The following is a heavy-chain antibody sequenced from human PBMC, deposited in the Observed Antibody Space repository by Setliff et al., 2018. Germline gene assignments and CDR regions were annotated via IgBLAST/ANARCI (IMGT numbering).Heavy chain of an antibody. J-gene: IGHJ3*01. D-gene: IGHD1-20*01. CDR1: GGSISSYY. V-gene: IGHV4-59*01. CDR3: ARGNNWEPDAFDV. CDR2: IYYSGGT. Sequence: SETLSLTCTVSGGSISSYYWSWIRQPPGKGLEWIAYIYYSGGTNYNPSLKSRVTISVDTSKNQFSLKLSSVTAADTAVYYCARGNNWEPDAFDVWGQGTMVTVSS.